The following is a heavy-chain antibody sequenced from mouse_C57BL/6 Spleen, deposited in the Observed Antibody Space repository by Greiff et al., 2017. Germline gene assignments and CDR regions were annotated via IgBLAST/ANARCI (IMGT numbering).Heavy chain of an antibody. J-gene: IGHJ2*01. CDR3: ARNYDYDVYFDY. CDR2: INPGSGGT. D-gene: IGHD2-4*01. CDR1: GYAFTNYL. Sequence: QVQLQQSGAELVRPGTSVKVSCKASGYAFTNYLIEWVKQRPGQGLEWIGVINPGSGGTNYNEKFKGKATLTADKSSSTAYMQLSSLTSEDSAVYFCARNYDYDVYFDYWGQGTTRTVSS. V-gene: IGHV1-54*01.